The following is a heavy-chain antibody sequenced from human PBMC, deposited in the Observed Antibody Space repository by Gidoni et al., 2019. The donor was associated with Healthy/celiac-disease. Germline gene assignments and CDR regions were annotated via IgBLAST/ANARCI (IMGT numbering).Heavy chain of an antibody. D-gene: IGHD5-18*01. CDR2: ISSSSSYT. J-gene: IGHJ4*02. CDR1: GFTFSDYY. V-gene: IGHV3-11*06. Sequence: VQLVESGGGLVKPGGSLRPSCAASGFTFSDYYMSWIRQAPGKGLEWVSYISSSSSYTNYADSVKGRFTISRDNAKNSLYLQMNSLRAEDTAVYYCAGDLRGYSYGPDYWGQGTLVTVSS. CDR3: AGDLRGYSYGPDY.